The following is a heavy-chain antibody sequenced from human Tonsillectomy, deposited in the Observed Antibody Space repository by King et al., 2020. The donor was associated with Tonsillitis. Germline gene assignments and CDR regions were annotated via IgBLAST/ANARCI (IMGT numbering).Heavy chain of an antibody. D-gene: IGHD4-17*01. CDR3: ARGPTYGDYTD. V-gene: IGHV4-59*01. CDR2: IYFTGNT. CDR1: SASINNYY. Sequence: QLQESGPGLVMPSETLSLTCTVSSASINNYYWSWIRQPPGKGLEWIGYIYFTGNTNYNPSLRSRVTISIDTSKTRFSLKIDSVTAEDTAVYYCARGPTYGDYTDWGQGTLVTVSS. J-gene: IGHJ4*02.